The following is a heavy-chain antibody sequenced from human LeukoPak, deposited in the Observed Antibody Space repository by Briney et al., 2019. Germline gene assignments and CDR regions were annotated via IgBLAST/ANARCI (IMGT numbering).Heavy chain of an antibody. V-gene: IGHV3-21*01. CDR1: GFTFSSYS. J-gene: IGHJ5*02. Sequence: AGGSLRLSCAGSGFTFSSYSMNWLRQAPGKGLEWVSSISGSSSYIYYADAVKGRFTISRDNVKTSLYLQMNSRRAEDTAVDYCARDRETVAGTLGWFDPWGQGTLVTVSS. CDR3: ARDRETVAGTLGWFDP. D-gene: IGHD6-19*01. CDR2: ISGSSSYI.